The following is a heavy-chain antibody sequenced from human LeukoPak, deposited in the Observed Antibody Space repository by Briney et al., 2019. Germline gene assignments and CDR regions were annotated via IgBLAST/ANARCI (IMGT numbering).Heavy chain of an antibody. CDR3: VKGDIVVVVAASSFDY. CDR2: ISSNGGST. J-gene: IGHJ4*02. CDR1: GFAFSRYA. D-gene: IGHD2-15*01. V-gene: IGHV3-64D*06. Sequence: GGSLRLSCSASGFAFSRYAMHWVRQAPGKGLEYVSSISSNGGSTYYADSVKGRFTISRDNSKNTLYLQMSSLRPEDTAVHYCVKGDIVVVVAASSFDYWGQGTLVTVSS.